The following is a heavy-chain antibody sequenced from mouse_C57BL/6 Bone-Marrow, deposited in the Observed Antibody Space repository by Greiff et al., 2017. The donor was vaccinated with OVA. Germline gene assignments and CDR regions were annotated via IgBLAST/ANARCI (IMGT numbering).Heavy chain of an antibody. CDR2: ISSGSSTI. J-gene: IGHJ4*01. Sequence: EVQLQESGGGLVKPGGSLKLSCAASGFTFSDYGMHWVRQAPEKGLEWVAYISSGSSTIYYADTVKGRFTISRDNAKNTLFLQMTSLRSEDTAMYYCARPTPYYYGSSMDYWGQGTSVTVSS. D-gene: IGHD1-1*01. CDR3: ARPTPYYYGSSMDY. CDR1: GFTFSDYG. V-gene: IGHV5-17*01.